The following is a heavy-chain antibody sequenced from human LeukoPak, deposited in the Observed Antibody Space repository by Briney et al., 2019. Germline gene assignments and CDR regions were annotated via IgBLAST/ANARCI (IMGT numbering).Heavy chain of an antibody. CDR2: ISRNSRYI. J-gene: IGHJ4*02. CDR3: ARVAEAAAFDS. V-gene: IGHV3-21*06. D-gene: IGHD6-13*01. CDR1: GFSFSTYS. Sequence: GGSLRLSCAASGFSFSTYSMNWVRQAPGKGLVWVSSISRNSRYIYYADSMRGRFTFSRDNAKNSLYLQMNSLKPEDTAVYYCARVAEAAAFDSWGQGTLVTVSS.